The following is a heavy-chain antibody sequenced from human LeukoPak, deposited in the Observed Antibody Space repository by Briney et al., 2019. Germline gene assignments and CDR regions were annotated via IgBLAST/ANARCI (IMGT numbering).Heavy chain of an antibody. CDR3: AKDRSSGLY. D-gene: IGHD6-19*01. CDR2: IRYDGSNK. J-gene: IGHJ4*02. V-gene: IGHV3-30*02. Sequence: SGGSLRLSCAASGFTFSSYGMHWVRQAPGKGLEWVAFIRYDGSNKYYADSVKGRFTISRDNSKNTLYLQMNSLRAEDTAVYYCAKDRSSGLYWGQGTLVTVSS. CDR1: GFTFSSYG.